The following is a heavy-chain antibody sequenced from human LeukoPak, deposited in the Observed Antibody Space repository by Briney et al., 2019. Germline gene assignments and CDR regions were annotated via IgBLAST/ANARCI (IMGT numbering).Heavy chain of an antibody. CDR2: IIPIFGTA. D-gene: IGHD1-26*01. V-gene: IGHV1-69*05. Sequence: SVKVSCKASGGTFSSYAISWVRQAPGQGLEWMGRIIPIFGTANYAQKFQGRVTITTDESTSTAYMELSSLRSEDTAVYDCAREDIMVGANPHDYWGQGTLVTVSS. CDR3: AREDIMVGANPHDY. J-gene: IGHJ4*02. CDR1: GGTFSSYA.